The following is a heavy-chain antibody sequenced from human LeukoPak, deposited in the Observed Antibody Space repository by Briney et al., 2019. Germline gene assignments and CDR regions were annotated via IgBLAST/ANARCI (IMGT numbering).Heavy chain of an antibody. D-gene: IGHD6-13*01. CDR1: GFTFSTYR. Sequence: GGSLRLSCAASGFTFSTYRMTWVRQAPGKGLEWISYISTTGNNIYYADSVKGRFTISRDNAKNSLYLQMNSLRAEDTAVYYCARERRGYSSSWYNAFDIWGQGTMVTVSS. CDR3: ARERRGYSSSWYNAFDI. CDR2: ISTTGNNI. V-gene: IGHV3-48*04. J-gene: IGHJ3*02.